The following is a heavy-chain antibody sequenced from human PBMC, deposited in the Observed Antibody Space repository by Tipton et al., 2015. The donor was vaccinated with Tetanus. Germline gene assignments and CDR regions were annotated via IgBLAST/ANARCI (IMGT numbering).Heavy chain of an antibody. CDR2: ISAYSGAT. CDR3: ARGASGTHTESGRDDY. D-gene: IGHD1-1*01. V-gene: IGHV1-18*01. Sequence: QLVQSGAEVRKPGASVKVSCKSSDYTFSSYGFSWVRQAPGQGLEWMGWISAYSGATYYAQKCRGRVTMTTDTSTNTAYMELRSLASDDTAVIDCARGASGTHTESGRDDYWGQGTLVTVSS. J-gene: IGHJ4*02. CDR1: DYTFSSYG.